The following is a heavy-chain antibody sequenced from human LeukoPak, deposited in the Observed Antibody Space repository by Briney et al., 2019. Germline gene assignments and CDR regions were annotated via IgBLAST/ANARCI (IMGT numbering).Heavy chain of an antibody. Sequence: GGSLRLSCAASGFTFTNYAMSWVRQAPGKGLEWVGFIRSKAYGGTTEYAASVKGRFTISRDDSKSIAYLQMNSLKTEDTAVYYCTRDSVTYYYDGFDYWGQGTLVTVSS. D-gene: IGHD3-22*01. J-gene: IGHJ4*02. V-gene: IGHV3-49*04. CDR3: TRDSVTYYYDGFDY. CDR2: IRSKAYGGTT. CDR1: GFTFTNYA.